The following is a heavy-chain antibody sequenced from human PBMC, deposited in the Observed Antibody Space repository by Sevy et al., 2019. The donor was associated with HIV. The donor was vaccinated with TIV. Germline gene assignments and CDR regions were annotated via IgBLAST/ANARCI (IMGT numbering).Heavy chain of an antibody. J-gene: IGHJ4*02. CDR3: ASCSGGDYYFDY. CDR1: GGSISSGGYY. V-gene: IGHV4-31*03. CDR2: IYYSGST. D-gene: IGHD2-15*01. Sequence: SDTLSLTCTVSGGSISSGGYYWSWIRQHPGKGLEWIGYIYYSGSTYYNPSLKSRVTISVDTSKNQFSLKLSSVTAADTAVYYCASCSGGDYYFDYWGQGTLVTVSS.